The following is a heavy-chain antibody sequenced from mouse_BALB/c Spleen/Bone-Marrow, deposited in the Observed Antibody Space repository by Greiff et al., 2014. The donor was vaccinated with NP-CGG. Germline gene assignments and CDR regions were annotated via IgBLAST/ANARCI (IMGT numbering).Heavy chain of an antibody. D-gene: IGHD2-3*01. Sequence: DVHLVESGAELAKPGASVKLSCTASGFNIKDTFMNWVKQRPEQGLEWIGRIDPANDNTEYDPKFQGKATITTDPSSNTAYLQLSSLTSEDTAVYYCARWLVRMDYWGQGTSVTVSS. V-gene: IGHV14-3*02. J-gene: IGHJ4*01. CDR1: GFNIKDTF. CDR3: ARWLVRMDY. CDR2: IDPANDNT.